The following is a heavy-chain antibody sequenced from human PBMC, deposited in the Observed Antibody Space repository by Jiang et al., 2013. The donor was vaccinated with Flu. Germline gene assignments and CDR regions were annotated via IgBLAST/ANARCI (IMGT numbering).Heavy chain of an antibody. CDR3: ARESGELYYFDY. CDR1: GYSFTTNY. V-gene: IGHV1-46*01. J-gene: IGHJ4*02. Sequence: SGAEVKRFGASVKVSCTASGYSFTTNYIHWVRQAPGQGLEWLGLINPGGGYTTYAQKFQGRVTMTRDTSTSTVYVELSSQQLRSEDTAVYYCARESGELYYFDYWGQGTLVTVSS. D-gene: IGHD3-16*01. CDR2: INPGGGYT.